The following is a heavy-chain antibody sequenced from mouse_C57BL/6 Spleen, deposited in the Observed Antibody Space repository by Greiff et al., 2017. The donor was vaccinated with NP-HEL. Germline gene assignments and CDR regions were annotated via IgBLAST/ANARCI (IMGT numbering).Heavy chain of an antibody. CDR2: INPGSGGT. D-gene: IGHD2-2*01. CDR3: ARMVTTGYYFDY. J-gene: IGHJ2*01. V-gene: IGHV1-54*01. Sequence: QVQLQQSGAELVRPGTSVKVSCKASGYAFTNYLIEWVKQRPGQGLEWIGVINPGSGGTNYNEKFKGKATLTADKSTSTAYMQLSSLTSEDSAVYFCARMVTTGYYFDYWGQGTTLTVSS. CDR1: GYAFTNYL.